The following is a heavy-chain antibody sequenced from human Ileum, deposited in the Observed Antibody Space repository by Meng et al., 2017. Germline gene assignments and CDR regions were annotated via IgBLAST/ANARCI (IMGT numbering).Heavy chain of an antibody. D-gene: IGHD2/OR15-2a*01. V-gene: IGHV3-74*01. Sequence: EVQLVESEGKLLQPGWSLRLTCAASGLTFSSSWMNRVRQAPGKGLVWVSRNNSDGSTTNYADSVKGRFTISRDNAKYTLYLQMNSLGVEDAALYFCARAGYYRFDYWGQGTLVTVSS. CDR2: NNSDGSTT. CDR1: GLTFSSSW. J-gene: IGHJ4*02. CDR3: ARAGYYRFDY.